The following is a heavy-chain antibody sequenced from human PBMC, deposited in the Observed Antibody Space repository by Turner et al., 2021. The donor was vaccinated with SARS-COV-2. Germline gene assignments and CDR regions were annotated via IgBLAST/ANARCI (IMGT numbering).Heavy chain of an antibody. D-gene: IGHD3-10*01. CDR2: IDRGGST. J-gene: IGHJ4*02. V-gene: IGHV3-53*01. Sequence: EVQLVESGGGLVQPGGSLRLSCAASGFTVSSNYMDWVRPAPGKGLGWVSVIDRGGSTFSADAVKGLFTISRDNSKTTLYLQMSSRRAEATAVYYCAREAPLGVTSMAFDYWGQGTLVTVSS. CDR1: GFTVSSNY. CDR3: AREAPLGVTSMAFDY.